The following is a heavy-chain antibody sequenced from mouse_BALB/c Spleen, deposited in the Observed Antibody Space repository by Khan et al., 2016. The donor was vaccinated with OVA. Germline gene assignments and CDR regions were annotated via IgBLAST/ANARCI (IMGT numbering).Heavy chain of an antibody. CDR3: GRGSGNYRFAY. V-gene: IGHV1S137*01. D-gene: IGHD2-1*01. CDR2: ISTYYGDA. Sequence: QVRLQQSGAELVRPGVSVKISCKGSGYTFTDFAMHWVKQSHAKSLEWIGVISTYYGDANYNQNFKGKATMTVDKSSSTAYMELARLTSEESAIYYCGRGSGNYRFAYWGQGTLVTVSA. J-gene: IGHJ3*01. CDR1: GYTFTDFA.